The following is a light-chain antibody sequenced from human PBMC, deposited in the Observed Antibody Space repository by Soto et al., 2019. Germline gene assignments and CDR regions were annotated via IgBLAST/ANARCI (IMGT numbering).Light chain of an antibody. CDR2: RSS. CDR3: ALWDDSLNGPV. CDR1: SSNIGSHS. Sequence: QSVLTQPPSASGTPGQRITISCSGSSSNIGSHSVNWYQQLPGTPPKLLIYRSSQRPSGVPDRFSGSKSGTSASLAISGLQSGDEADYYCALWDDSLNGPVFGGGTKLTVL. V-gene: IGLV1-44*01. J-gene: IGLJ3*02.